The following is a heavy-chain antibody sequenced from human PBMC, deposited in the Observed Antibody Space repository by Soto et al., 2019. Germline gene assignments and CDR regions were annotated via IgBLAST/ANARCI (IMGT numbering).Heavy chain of an antibody. Sequence: SETLSLTCTVSGGSISSSSYYWGWIRQPPGKGLEWIGSIYYSGSTYYNPSLKSRVTISVDTSKNQFSLKLSSVTAADTAVYYCARGVAFSDVVVPAAPGWGYYYYYMDVWGKGTTVTVSS. CDR3: ARGVAFSDVVVPAAPGWGYYYYYMDV. CDR1: GGSISSSSYY. J-gene: IGHJ6*03. V-gene: IGHV4-39*07. CDR2: IYYSGST. D-gene: IGHD2-2*01.